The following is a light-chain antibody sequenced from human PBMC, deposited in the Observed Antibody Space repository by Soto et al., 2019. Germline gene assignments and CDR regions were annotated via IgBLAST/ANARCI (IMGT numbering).Light chain of an antibody. CDR3: MQGLQTPRIT. J-gene: IGKJ5*01. CDR1: QSLLQRNGHNY. Sequence: DIVLTQSPVYLPVTPGEPAPISCRSSQSLLQRNGHNYVDWYVQKAGQSPHLLIYLASSRATGVPDRFSGSGSGTNFTLEISRVEAEDGGLYYCMQGLQTPRITFGQGTRLDIK. CDR2: LAS. V-gene: IGKV2-28*01.